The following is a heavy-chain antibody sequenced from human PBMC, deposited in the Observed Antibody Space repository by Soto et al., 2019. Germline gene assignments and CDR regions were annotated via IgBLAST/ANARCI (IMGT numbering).Heavy chain of an antibody. CDR3: VRGASMNFDY. V-gene: IGHV3-20*04. CDR1: GFTFDDYG. CDR2: VNWNGGST. Sequence: GGSLRLSCAASGFTFDDYGMSWARQAPGKGLEWVSGVNWNGGSTGYADSVKGRFTISRDNAKNSLYLQMNSLRAEDTAFYYCVRGASMNFDYWGQGTLVTVSS. J-gene: IGHJ4*02. D-gene: IGHD2-21*01.